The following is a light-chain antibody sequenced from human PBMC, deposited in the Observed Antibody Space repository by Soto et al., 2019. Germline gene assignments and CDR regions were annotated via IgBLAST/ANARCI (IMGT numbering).Light chain of an antibody. CDR1: QSVSSS. J-gene: IGKJ1*01. CDR2: SGN. CDR3: QQRYSWLRA. V-gene: IGKV3-11*01. Sequence: EVVVTQSPDTLSLSPGETATLSCRASQSVSSSVAWYQHKPGQSPRLVVYSGNKRAPGIPARFSGSGSGTDFTLTISSLESDDLAIYYCQQRYSWLRAFGPGTKVEVK.